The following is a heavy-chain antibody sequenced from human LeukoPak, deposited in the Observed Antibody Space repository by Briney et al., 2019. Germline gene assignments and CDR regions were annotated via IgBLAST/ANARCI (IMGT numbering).Heavy chain of an antibody. D-gene: IGHD6-13*01. CDR1: GFTFSSYS. V-gene: IGHV3-21*01. J-gene: IGHJ4*02. CDR3: ARFIAAPYYFDH. Sequence: GGSLRLSCAASGFTFSSYSMNWVRQAPGKGLEWVSSITSRGRYIYYADSVKGRFTISRDNAKNSLYLQMNSLRAEDTAVYYCARFIAAPYYFDHWGRGTLVTVSS. CDR2: ITSRGRYI.